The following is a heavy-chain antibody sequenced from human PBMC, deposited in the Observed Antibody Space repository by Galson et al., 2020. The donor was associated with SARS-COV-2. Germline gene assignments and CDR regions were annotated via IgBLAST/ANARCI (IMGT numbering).Heavy chain of an antibody. V-gene: IGHV1-2*02. CDR3: ARERIAVAGPHDAFDI. CDR2: INPNSGGT. J-gene: IGHJ3*02. CDR1: GYTFTGYY. D-gene: IGHD6-19*01. Sequence: ASVKASCKASGYTFTGYYMHWVRQAPGQGLEWMGWINPNSGGTNYAQKFQGRVTMTRDTSISTAYMELSRLRSDDTAVYYCARERIAVAGPHDAFDIWGQGTMVTVSS.